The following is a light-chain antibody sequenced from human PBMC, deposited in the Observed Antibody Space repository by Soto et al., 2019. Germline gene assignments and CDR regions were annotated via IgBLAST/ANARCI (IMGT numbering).Light chain of an antibody. CDR2: AAS. CDR3: QQYYSYHRT. J-gene: IGKJ1*01. Sequence: AIRMTQSPSSFSASTGDRVTITCRASQGISSYLAWYQQKPGKAPKLLIYAASTLQSGVPSRFSGSGSGTDFTLTISCLQSEDFATYYCQQYYSYHRTFGQWTKVEIK. V-gene: IGKV1-8*01. CDR1: QGISSY.